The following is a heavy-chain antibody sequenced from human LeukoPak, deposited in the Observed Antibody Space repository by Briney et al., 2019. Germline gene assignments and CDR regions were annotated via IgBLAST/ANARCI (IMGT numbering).Heavy chain of an antibody. Sequence: ASVKVSCKASGGTFSSYAISWVRQAPGQGLEWMGRIIPILGIANCAQKFQGRVTITADKSTSTAYMELSSLRSEDTAVYYCASQLRLGELSSKDYWGQGTLVTVSS. D-gene: IGHD3-16*02. J-gene: IGHJ4*02. V-gene: IGHV1-69*04. CDR1: GGTFSSYA. CDR3: ASQLRLGELSSKDY. CDR2: IIPILGIA.